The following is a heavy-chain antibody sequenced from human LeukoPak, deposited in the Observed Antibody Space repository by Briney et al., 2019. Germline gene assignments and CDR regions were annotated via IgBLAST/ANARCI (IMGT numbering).Heavy chain of an antibody. V-gene: IGHV4-34*01. CDR1: GGSFSGYY. J-gene: IGHJ4*02. D-gene: IGHD6-13*01. CDR3: ARGSLAAAGNDFDY. CDR2: INHSGST. Sequence: PSETLSLTCAVYGGSFSGYYWSWIRQPPGKGQEWIGEINHSGSTNYNPSLKSRVTISVDTSKNQFSLKLSSVTAADTAVYYCARGSLAAAGNDFDYWGQGTLVTVSS.